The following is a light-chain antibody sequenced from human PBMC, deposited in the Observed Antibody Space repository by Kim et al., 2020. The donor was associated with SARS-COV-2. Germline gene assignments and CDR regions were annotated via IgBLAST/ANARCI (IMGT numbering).Light chain of an antibody. CDR2: GIS. Sequence: EIVMTQSPATLSVSPGERATLSCRASQSVRSDFLAWYQQKPGQPPRLLIYGISTRATGVPVRFSGSGSGTEFTLTMSSVQSEDSAVYYCQQYSNWPLTFGGGTKVDTK. J-gene: IGKJ4*01. V-gene: IGKV3-15*01. CDR1: QSVRSD. CDR3: QQYSNWPLT.